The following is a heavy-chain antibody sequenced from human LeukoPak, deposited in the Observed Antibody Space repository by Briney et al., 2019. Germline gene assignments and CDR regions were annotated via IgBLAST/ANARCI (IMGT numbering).Heavy chain of an antibody. CDR2: IYDSGST. CDR1: GGSITGYY. V-gene: IGHV4-59*01. CDR3: ARVFRGAVTSNWFDP. Sequence: SETLSLTCTVSGGSITGYYWTWIRQPPGKGLEWIGYIYDSGSTNYNPSLKSRVTMSVDSSHPEVSLRLNSVAAADTAVYYCARVFRGAVTSNWFDPWGQGTLVTVSS. J-gene: IGHJ5*02. D-gene: IGHD4-23*01.